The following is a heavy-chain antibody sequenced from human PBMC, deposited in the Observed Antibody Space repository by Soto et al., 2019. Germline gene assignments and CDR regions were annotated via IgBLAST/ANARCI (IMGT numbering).Heavy chain of an antibody. V-gene: IGHV3-23*01. D-gene: IGHD3-3*01. CDR1: GFSFVNYG. CDR2: ISSSGGRT. CDR3: AKVAKPRVVIEYFDD. J-gene: IGHJ4*02. Sequence: EVQLLESGGGLVQPGGSVRLSCGTSGFSFVNYGMGWVRQAPGKGLEWVSGISSSGGRTYFADSVRGRFTISRDNSKNTMYLQMASLRVEDTAVYYCAKVAKPRVVIEYFDDWGQGSLVTLSS.